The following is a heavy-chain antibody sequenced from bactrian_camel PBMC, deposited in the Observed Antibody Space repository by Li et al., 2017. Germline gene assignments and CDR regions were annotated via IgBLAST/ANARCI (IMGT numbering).Heavy chain of an antibody. Sequence: QLVESGGGAVQPGGSLRLSCVADGFVYASYSMAWFRQAPGLEREGVACIYTRERFASYVDSVKGRFTISRDSAKNSLYLQMNNLKPEDSGMYYCAAGAISSCVGGDVQYWGQGTQVTVS. J-gene: IGHJ4*01. CDR2: IYTRERFA. CDR3: AAGAISSCVGGDVQY. CDR1: GFVYASYS. D-gene: IGHD1*01. V-gene: IGHV3S37*01.